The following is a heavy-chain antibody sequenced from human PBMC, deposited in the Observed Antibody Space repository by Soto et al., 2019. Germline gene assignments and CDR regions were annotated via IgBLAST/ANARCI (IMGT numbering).Heavy chain of an antibody. D-gene: IGHD2-15*01. J-gene: IGHJ4*02. CDR1: GFTFSSYG. CDR2: ISYDGSNK. CDR3: AKEGYCSGGTCYSPPNNFDY. Sequence: GGSLRLSCAASGFTFSSYGMHWVRQAPGKGLEWVAVISYDGSNKYYADSVKGRFTISRDNSKNTLYLQMSSLRAEDTAVYYCAKEGYCSGGTCYSPPNNFDYWGQGTPVTVSS. V-gene: IGHV3-30*18.